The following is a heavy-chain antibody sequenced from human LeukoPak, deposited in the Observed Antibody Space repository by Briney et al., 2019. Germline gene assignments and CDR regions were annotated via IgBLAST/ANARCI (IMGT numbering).Heavy chain of an antibody. V-gene: IGHV3-30*18. J-gene: IGHJ6*02. D-gene: IGHD5-12*01. CDR2: MSHDGSNK. CDR1: GFTFSDYG. CDR3: AKDMAWWLRDDYYYYGMDV. Sequence: PGGSLRLSCAASGFTFSDYGMHWVRQAPGKGLEWVAVMSHDGSNKYYADSVKGRFTVSRDNSKNTLYLQMNSLRAEDTALYYCAKDMAWWLRDDYYYYGMDVWGQGTTVTVSS.